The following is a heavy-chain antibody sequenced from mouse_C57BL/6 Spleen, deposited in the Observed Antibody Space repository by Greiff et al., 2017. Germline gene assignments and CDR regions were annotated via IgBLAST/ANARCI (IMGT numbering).Heavy chain of an antibody. CDR3: ASEGLRLNYYAMDY. J-gene: IGHJ4*01. Sequence: QVQLQQPGAELVKPGASVKLSCKASGYTFTSYWMHWVKQRPGRGLEWIGRIDPNSGGTKYNEKFKSKATLTVDKPSSTAYMQLSSLTSEDSAFYYCASEGLRLNYYAMDYWGQGTSVTVSS. CDR2: IDPNSGGT. D-gene: IGHD2-2*01. CDR1: GYTFTSYW. V-gene: IGHV1-72*01.